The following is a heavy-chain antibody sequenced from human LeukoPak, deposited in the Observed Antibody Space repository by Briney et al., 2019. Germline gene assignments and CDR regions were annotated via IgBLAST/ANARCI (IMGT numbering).Heavy chain of an antibody. CDR1: GFTFSSYE. V-gene: IGHV3-7*01. CDR2: IKQDGSKT. Sequence: PGGSLRLSCAASGFTFSSYEMNWVRQAPGKGLEWVANIKQDGSKTYSVDSVKGRFTISGDNAKNSLYLQMNSLRAEDTAVYYCARETYSSGWFDSWGQGALVTVSS. J-gene: IGHJ5*01. D-gene: IGHD6-19*01. CDR3: ARETYSSGWFDS.